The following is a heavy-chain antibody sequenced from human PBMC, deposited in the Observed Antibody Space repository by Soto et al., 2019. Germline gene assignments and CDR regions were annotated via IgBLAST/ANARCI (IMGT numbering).Heavy chain of an antibody. Sequence: QVQLVQSGAEVKKPGASVKVSCKASGYTFTSYYMHWVRQAPGQGLEWMGIINPSGGSTSYAQKFQGRVTMTRDTSTSTVYMELSSLRSEDTAVYYCERERLLYFDLLFKGHMDVWGQGTTVTVSS. CDR1: GYTFTSYY. J-gene: IGHJ6*02. V-gene: IGHV1-46*01. D-gene: IGHD3-9*01. CDR3: ERERLLYFDLLFKGHMDV. CDR2: INPSGGST.